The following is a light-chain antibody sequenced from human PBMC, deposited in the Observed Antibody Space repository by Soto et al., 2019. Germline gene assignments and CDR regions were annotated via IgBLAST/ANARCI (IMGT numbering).Light chain of an antibody. CDR3: QQRSNWPST. Sequence: EIVLTQSPATLSLSPGDRAILSCRASQNVSSYLAWYQQKPGQAPRLLIYDASNRATGIPARFSGSGSGTDFTLTITTLEPEDFAVYYCQQRSNWPSTFGGGTKVEIK. CDR1: QNVSSY. CDR2: DAS. V-gene: IGKV3-11*01. J-gene: IGKJ4*01.